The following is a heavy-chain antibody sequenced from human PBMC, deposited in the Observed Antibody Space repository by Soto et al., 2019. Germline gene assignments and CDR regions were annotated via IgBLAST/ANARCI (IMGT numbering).Heavy chain of an antibody. D-gene: IGHD3-3*01. Sequence: ASVKVSCKASGYTFTSYYMHWVRQAPGQGLEWKGIINPSGGSTSYAQKFQGRVTMTRDTSTSTVYMELSSLRSEDTAVYYCARGHPRITIFGVVIPYFDYWGQGTLVTVSS. CDR1: GYTFTSYY. V-gene: IGHV1-46*03. J-gene: IGHJ4*02. CDR3: ARGHPRITIFGVVIPYFDY. CDR2: INPSGGST.